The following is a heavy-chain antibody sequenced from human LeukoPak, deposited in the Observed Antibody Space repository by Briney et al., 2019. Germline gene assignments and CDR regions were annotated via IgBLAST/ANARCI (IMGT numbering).Heavy chain of an antibody. D-gene: IGHD3-3*01. Sequence: PSETLSLTCAVYGGSFSGYYWSWIRQPPGKGLEWIGEINHSGSTNYNPSLKSRVTISVDTSKNQFSLKLSSVTAADTAVYYCAASDFWSGYDVHWGQGTLVTVSS. V-gene: IGHV4-34*01. CDR3: AASDFWSGYDVH. CDR2: INHSGST. CDR1: GGSFSGYY. J-gene: IGHJ4*02.